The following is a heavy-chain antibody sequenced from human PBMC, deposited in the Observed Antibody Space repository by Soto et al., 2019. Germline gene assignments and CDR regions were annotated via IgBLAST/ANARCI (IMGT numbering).Heavy chain of an antibody. CDR1: GYTFTSYA. Sequence: QVQLVQSGAEVKKPGASVKVSCKASGYTFTSYAMHWVRQAPGQRLEWMGWINAGNGNTKYSQKFQGRVTITRDTSASTAYMELSSLRSEDTAVDYCARGKGGIAAAGSWFDPWGQGTLVTVSS. J-gene: IGHJ5*02. CDR2: INAGNGNT. D-gene: IGHD6-13*01. CDR3: ARGKGGIAAAGSWFDP. V-gene: IGHV1-3*01.